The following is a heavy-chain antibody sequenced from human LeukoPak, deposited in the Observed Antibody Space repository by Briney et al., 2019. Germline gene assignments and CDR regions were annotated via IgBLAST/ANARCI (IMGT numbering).Heavy chain of an antibody. V-gene: IGHV3-30-3*01. D-gene: IGHD5-18*01. CDR1: GFTFSSYA. J-gene: IGHJ4*02. Sequence: GRSLRLSCAASGFTFSSYAMHWVRQAPGKGLEWVAVISYDGSNKHYADSVKGRFTISRDNSKNTLYLQVNSLRAEDTAVYFCARGGSDTAMAHDYWGQGTLVTVSS. CDR3: ARGGSDTAMAHDY. CDR2: ISYDGSNK.